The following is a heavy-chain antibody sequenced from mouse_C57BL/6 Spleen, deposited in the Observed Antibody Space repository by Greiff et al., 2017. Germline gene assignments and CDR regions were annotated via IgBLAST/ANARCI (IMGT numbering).Heavy chain of an antibody. CDR2: INPNNGGT. J-gene: IGHJ1*03. V-gene: IGHV1-18*01. D-gene: IGHD2-1*01. CDR1: GYTFTDYN. Sequence: EVQLQQSGPELVKPGASVKIPCKASGYTFTDYNMDWVKQSHGKSLEWIGDINPNNGGTIYNQKFKGKATLTVDKSSSTAYMELRSLTSEDTAVYYCARLDYYGKRYFDVWGTGTTVTVSS. CDR3: ARLDYYGKRYFDV.